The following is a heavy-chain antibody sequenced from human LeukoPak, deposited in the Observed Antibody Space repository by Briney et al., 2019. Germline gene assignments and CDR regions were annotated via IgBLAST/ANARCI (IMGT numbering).Heavy chain of an antibody. D-gene: IGHD6-6*01. J-gene: IGHJ4*02. CDR2: ISYDESNK. V-gene: IGHV3-30*03. CDR3: ARETGSSVGSTDFDY. Sequence: ISYDESNKYYADSVKGRLTISRDNSKNTLYLQMHSLRAEDTALYYCARETGSSVGSTDFDYWGQGTLVTVS.